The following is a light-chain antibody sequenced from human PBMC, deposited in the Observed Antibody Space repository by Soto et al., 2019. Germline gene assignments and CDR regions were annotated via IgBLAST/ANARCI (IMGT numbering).Light chain of an antibody. Sequence: DIQMTQSPSTLSASVGDRVTITCRASQRISKWLAWYQQKQGKAPKLLIYDASSLQSGVPSRFSGGGSGTEFTLTISSLQPDDFATYYCQQYNSYSPPLTFGGGTKVDIK. CDR3: QQYNSYSPPLT. V-gene: IGKV1-5*01. J-gene: IGKJ4*01. CDR2: DAS. CDR1: QRISKW.